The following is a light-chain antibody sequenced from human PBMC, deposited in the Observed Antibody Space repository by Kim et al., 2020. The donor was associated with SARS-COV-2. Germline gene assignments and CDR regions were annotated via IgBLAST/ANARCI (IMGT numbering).Light chain of an antibody. CDR1: SSNIGKNV. CDR2: DNT. CDR3: GSWDTRLNGYV. V-gene: IGLV1-51*01. J-gene: IGLJ1*01. Sequence: GQRGTTACAGSSSNIGKNVVSWYLHLPGTAPKLLIYDNTERPSGIPDRFSGSRSGTSATLGISGLQTGDEADYYCGSWDTRLNGYVFGTGTKVTVL.